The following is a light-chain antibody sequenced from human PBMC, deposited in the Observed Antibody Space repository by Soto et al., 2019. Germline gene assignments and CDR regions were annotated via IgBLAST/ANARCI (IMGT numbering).Light chain of an antibody. CDR1: QGIRND. V-gene: IGKV1-6*01. Sequence: AIQMTQSPSSLSASVGDRVTITCRASQGIRNDLGWYQQKPGKAPKLLIYAASSLQSGVPSRFSGSGSGTDFTLTISSLQPEDFATYYCQQGSFTLTFGGGTKLEIK. J-gene: IGKJ4*01. CDR2: AAS. CDR3: QQGSFTLT.